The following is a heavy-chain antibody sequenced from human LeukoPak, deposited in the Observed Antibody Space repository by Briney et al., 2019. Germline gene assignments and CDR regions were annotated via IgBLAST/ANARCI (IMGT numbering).Heavy chain of an antibody. CDR2: VLDSWRT. CDR1: GASMSTHY. CDR3: ATIRRGSIYGYFDF. Sequence: SETLSLTCTVSGASMSTHYWSWLRQPPGKGLEWVGDVLDSWRTKDNPSLQSRVTLSADTSKNQFSLRLTSVTAADTAVYYCATIRRGSIYGYFDFWGQGILVTVSS. J-gene: IGHJ4*02. V-gene: IGHV4-59*11. D-gene: IGHD5-18*01.